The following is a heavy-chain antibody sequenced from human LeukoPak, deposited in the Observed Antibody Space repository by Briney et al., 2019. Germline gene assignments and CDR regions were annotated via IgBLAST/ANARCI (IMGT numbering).Heavy chain of an antibody. J-gene: IGHJ5*02. CDR3: AKVGVGYSALHP. V-gene: IGHV4-59*02. Sequence: SETLSLTCTVSGDSVDSNYWSWIRQPPGKGLEGIGYFYHSGSTNYNPSLKSRVTISVDTSKNQFSLKLNSLSAADTAVYYCAKVGVGYSALHPWGQGILVTVSS. CDR1: GDSVDSNY. D-gene: IGHD6-13*01. CDR2: FYHSGST.